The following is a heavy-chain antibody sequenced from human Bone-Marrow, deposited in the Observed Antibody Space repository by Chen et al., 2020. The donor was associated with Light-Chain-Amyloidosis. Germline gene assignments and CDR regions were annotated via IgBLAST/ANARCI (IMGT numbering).Heavy chain of an antibody. V-gene: IGHV3-21*01. J-gene: IGHJ4*02. Sequence: EVQLVESGGGLVKPGGSLRLSCVASGFTFSSYTMNWVRQTPGRGLEWVSSISRSSSHIYYADSMRGRFTSSRDNAKNSLYLQRNNLRAEDTAVYYCARGGSYYYFDYWGQGILVTVSS. CDR1: GFTFSSYT. D-gene: IGHD1-26*01. CDR2: ISRSSSHI. CDR3: ARGGSYYYFDY.